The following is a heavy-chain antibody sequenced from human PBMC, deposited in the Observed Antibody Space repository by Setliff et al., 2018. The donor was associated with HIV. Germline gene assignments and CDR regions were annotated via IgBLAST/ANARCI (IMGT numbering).Heavy chain of an antibody. J-gene: IGHJ6*02. CDR2: VSDDESYK. D-gene: IGHD3-10*01. Sequence: PGGSLRLSCAASRFTFRQYAMHWVRQAPGKGLEWVAVVSDDESYKSYGGFVKGRYNISRDNSKNILYLQMNTVRPDDTAVYFCATDRGGTNQGQLVGHGDGPYLQYQYYFYGMDVWGRGTTVTVSS. V-gene: IGHV3-30*03. CDR3: ATDRGGTNQGQLVGHGDGPYLQYQYYFYGMDV. CDR1: RFTFRQYA.